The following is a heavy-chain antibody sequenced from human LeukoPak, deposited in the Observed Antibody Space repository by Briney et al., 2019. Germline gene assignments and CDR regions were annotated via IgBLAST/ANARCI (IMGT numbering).Heavy chain of an antibody. CDR1: GYTFTGYY. Sequence: GASVKVSCKASGYTFTGYYMHWVRQAPGQGLEWMGWINPNSGGTNYAQKFQGRVTMIRDTSISTAYMELSRLRSDDTAVYYCAVGREYHNWNSGETDYWGQGTLVTVSS. CDR3: AVGREYHNWNSGETDY. D-gene: IGHD1-7*01. J-gene: IGHJ4*02. CDR2: INPNSGGT. V-gene: IGHV1-2*02.